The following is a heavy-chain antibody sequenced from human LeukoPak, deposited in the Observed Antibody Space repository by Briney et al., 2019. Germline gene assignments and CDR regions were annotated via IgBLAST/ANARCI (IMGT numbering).Heavy chain of an antibody. D-gene: IGHD7-27*01. Sequence: WGSLRLSCAASGFIVSNNHMSWVRQAPGKGLEWVSLTYTDTSAYYADSVKGRFTISRDNSKNTLNLQMNSLRVEDTAVYYCARESWGPVGPWGQGTLVTVSS. CDR2: TYTDTSA. J-gene: IGHJ5*02. V-gene: IGHV3-66*02. CDR1: GFIVSNNH. CDR3: ARESWGPVGP.